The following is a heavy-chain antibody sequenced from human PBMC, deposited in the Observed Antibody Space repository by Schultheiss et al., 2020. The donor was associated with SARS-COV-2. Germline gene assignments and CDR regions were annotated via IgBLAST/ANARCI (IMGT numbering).Heavy chain of an antibody. CDR2: INHSGST. V-gene: IGHV4-34*01. J-gene: IGHJ5*02. D-gene: IGHD6-13*01. CDR3: ARDGSGAAAVTGWFDP. Sequence: GSLRLSCAVYGGSFSGYYWSWIRQPPGKVLEWIGEINHSGSTNYNPSLKSRVTISVDTSKNQFSLKLSSVTAADTAVYYCARDGSGAAAVTGWFDPWGQGTLVTVSS. CDR1: GGSFSGYY.